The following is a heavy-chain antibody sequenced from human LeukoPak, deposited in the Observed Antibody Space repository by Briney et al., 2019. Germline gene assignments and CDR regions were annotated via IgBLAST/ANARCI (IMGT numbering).Heavy chain of an antibody. Sequence: SETLSLTCTVSGGSISSGGYYWSWIRQHPGKGLEWIGYIYYSGSTYYNPSLKSRVTISVDTSKNQFSLKLSSVTAADTAVYYCARDQWLVHNAFDIWGQGTMVTVSS. D-gene: IGHD6-19*01. V-gene: IGHV4-31*03. CDR2: IYYSGST. CDR1: GGSISSGGYY. J-gene: IGHJ3*02. CDR3: ARDQWLVHNAFDI.